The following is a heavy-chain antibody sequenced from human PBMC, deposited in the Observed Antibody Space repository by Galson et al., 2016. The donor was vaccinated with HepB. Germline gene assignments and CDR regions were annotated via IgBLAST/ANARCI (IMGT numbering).Heavy chain of an antibody. D-gene: IGHD4-23*01. CDR3: ARGRSPVDYGGVSDGMDV. CDR1: GYSFTSHD. CDR2: VNPDSGDT. V-gene: IGHV1-8*01. J-gene: IGHJ6*02. Sequence: SVKVSCKASGYSFTSHDIHWVRQASGEGLVWMGWVNPDSGDTRYAQKFMDRVSMTRNTAISTAYMELARLSGEDTAVYYCARGRSPVDYGGVSDGMDVWGQGTTVTVSS.